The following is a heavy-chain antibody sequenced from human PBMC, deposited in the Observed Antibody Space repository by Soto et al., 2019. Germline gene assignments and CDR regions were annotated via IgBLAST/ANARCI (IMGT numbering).Heavy chain of an antibody. V-gene: IGHV4-61*08. CDR1: GGSISSGGYY. D-gene: IGHD4-4*01. Sequence: PSETLSLTCTVSGGSISSGGYYWSWIRQHPGKGLEWIGYIYNSGSTNYNPSLKSRVTISVDTSKNQFSLKLSSVTAADTAVYYCAREDYSNPWFDSWGQGALVTVSS. CDR2: IYNSGST. CDR3: AREDYSNPWFDS. J-gene: IGHJ5*01.